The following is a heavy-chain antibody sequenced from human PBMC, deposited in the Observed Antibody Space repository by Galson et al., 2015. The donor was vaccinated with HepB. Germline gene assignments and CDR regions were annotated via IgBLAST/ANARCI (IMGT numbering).Heavy chain of an antibody. Sequence: LRLSCAASDSTFSSYTMNWVRQTPGKGLQWISYISTNGATIHYAESVKGRFTIARDNAKNTMWLQMNSLRAEDTAVYYCATTKFGSGAYWTFDIWGQGTLVTFSS. CDR3: ATTKFGSGAYWTFDI. D-gene: IGHD4/OR15-4a*01. CDR2: ISTNGATI. J-gene: IGHJ3*02. CDR1: DSTFSSYT. V-gene: IGHV3-48*04.